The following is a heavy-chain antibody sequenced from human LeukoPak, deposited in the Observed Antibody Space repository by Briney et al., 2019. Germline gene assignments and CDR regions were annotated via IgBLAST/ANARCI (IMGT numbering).Heavy chain of an antibody. CDR3: ARTTFEYCSSISCSPGY. CDR1: GYTFIGYY. CDR2: INPNSGGT. Sequence: ASVKVSCKASGYTFIGYYMHWVRQAPGQGLEWMGWINPNSGGTNYAQKFQGRVTMTRDTSISTAYMELNRLISDDTAMYYCARTTFEYCSSISCSPGYWGQGTLVTVSS. J-gene: IGHJ4*02. D-gene: IGHD2-2*01. V-gene: IGHV1-2*02.